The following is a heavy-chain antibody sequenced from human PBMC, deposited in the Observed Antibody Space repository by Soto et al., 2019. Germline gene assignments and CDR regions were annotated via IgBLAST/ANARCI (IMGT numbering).Heavy chain of an antibody. V-gene: IGHV3-48*01. Sequence: GSLRLSCATSGFILSDCAMNWVRQAPGKGLEWVSYISSSSSVIDYADSVKSRFTVSRDNARNSLYLQMNSLRAEDTAVYYCARDLSWGSNWYYYMDVWGKGTTVTVSS. D-gene: IGHD7-27*01. J-gene: IGHJ6*03. CDR1: GFILSDCA. CDR2: ISSSSSVI. CDR3: ARDLSWGSNWYYYMDV.